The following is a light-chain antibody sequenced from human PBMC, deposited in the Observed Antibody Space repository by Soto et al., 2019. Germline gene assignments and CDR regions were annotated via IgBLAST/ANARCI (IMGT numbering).Light chain of an antibody. J-gene: IGLJ1*01. CDR3: AARDDSLNGLV. Sequence: QSVLTQPPSASGTPGQRVTISCSGSSSNIGSNTVNWYQQLPGTAPKLLIYSNNQRPSGVPDRFSGSKSGTSASLAISGLQSEDEADYYCAARDDSLNGLVFGTGTKVTVL. V-gene: IGLV1-44*01. CDR1: SSNIGSNT. CDR2: SNN.